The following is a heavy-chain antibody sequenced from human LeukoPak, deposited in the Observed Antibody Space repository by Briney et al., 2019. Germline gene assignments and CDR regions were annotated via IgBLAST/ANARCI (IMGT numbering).Heavy chain of an antibody. CDR3: ARDGTRWGLQHTNYYYYGMDV. J-gene: IGHJ6*02. CDR1: GYTFTSYG. V-gene: IGHV1-18*01. Sequence: ASVKVSCQASGYTFTSYGISWVRQAPGQGLEWMGWISAYNGNTNYAQKLQGRVTMTTDTSTSTAYMELRSLRSDDTAVYYCARDGTRWGLQHTNYYYYGMDVWGQGTTVTVSS. D-gene: IGHD4-11*01. CDR2: ISAYNGNT.